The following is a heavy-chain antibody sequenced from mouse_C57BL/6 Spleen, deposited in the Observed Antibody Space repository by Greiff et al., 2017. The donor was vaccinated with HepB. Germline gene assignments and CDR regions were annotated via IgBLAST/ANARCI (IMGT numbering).Heavy chain of an antibody. D-gene: IGHD1-1*01. J-gene: IGHJ2*01. CDR2: IYPGDGDT. Sequence: VQLQQSGAELVKPGASVKISCKASGYAFRSYWMNWVKQRPGTGLEWIGQIYPGDGDTNYNGKFKGKATLTADKSSSTAYMQLSSLTSEDSAVYFCARETTVVANYFDYWGQGTTLTVSS. CDR3: ARETTVVANYFDY. CDR1: GYAFRSYW. V-gene: IGHV1-80*01.